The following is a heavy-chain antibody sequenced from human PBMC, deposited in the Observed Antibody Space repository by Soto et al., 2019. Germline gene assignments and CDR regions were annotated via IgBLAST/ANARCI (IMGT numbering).Heavy chain of an antibody. CDR2: IYYTGST. CDR1: GGSITSSGYY. J-gene: IGHJ4*02. D-gene: IGHD2-2*02. CDR3: ASFNTYYFDY. Sequence: PSETLSLTCTVSGGSITSSGYYWGWIRQPPGKGLEWIGNIYYTGSTSYNPSLRSRVTISVDTSKNQFSLKLSSVTAADTAAYYCASFNTYYFDYWGQGALVTVSS. V-gene: IGHV4-39*01.